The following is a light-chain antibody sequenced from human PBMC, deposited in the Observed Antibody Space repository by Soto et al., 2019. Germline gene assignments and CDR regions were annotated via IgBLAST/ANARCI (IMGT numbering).Light chain of an antibody. CDR3: KQYNNWPFT. CDR2: GAS. Sequence: EIVMTQSPATLSVSPGERATLSCRASQSVSSNLAWYQQKPGQAPRLLIYGASTRATGIPARFSGSGSGTEFTLTIRSLQSEDFAVYYCKQYNNWPFTFGPGTEVDIK. J-gene: IGKJ3*01. CDR1: QSVSSN. V-gene: IGKV3-15*01.